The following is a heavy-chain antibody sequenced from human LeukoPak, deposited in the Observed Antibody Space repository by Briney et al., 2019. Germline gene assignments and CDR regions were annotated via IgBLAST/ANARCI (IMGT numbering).Heavy chain of an antibody. V-gene: IGHV4-34*01. CDR3: ASRLPDYYGSGSPSFDY. Sequence: PSETLSLTCAVYGGSFSGYYWSWIRQPPGKGLEWIGEINHSGGTNYNPSLKSRVTISVDTSKNQFSLKLSSVTAADTAVYYCASRLPDYYGSGSPSFDYWGQGTLVTVSS. D-gene: IGHD3-10*01. CDR2: INHSGGT. CDR1: GGSFSGYY. J-gene: IGHJ4*02.